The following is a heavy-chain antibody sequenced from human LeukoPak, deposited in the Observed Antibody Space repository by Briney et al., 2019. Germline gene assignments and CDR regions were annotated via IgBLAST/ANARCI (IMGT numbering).Heavy chain of an antibody. CDR3: ARGSTATTS. J-gene: IGHJ5*02. D-gene: IGHD4-17*01. CDR1: GFTFSSYG. V-gene: IGHV3-30*03. CDR2: ISYDGSNK. Sequence: GRSLRLSCAASGFTFSSYGMHWVRQAPGKGLEWVAVISYDGSNKHYADSVKGRFTISRDNSKNTLYLQMNSLRAEDTAVYYCARGSTATTSWGQGTLVTVSS.